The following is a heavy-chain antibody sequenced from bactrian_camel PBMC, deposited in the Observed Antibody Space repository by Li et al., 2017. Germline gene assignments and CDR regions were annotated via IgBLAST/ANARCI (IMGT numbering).Heavy chain of an antibody. V-gene: IGHV3S6*01. CDR2: IYSDTSDT. J-gene: IGHJ4*01. D-gene: IGHD6*01. CDR1: GYTFSSYW. Sequence: HVQLVESGGGLVQPGGSLRLSCAASGYTFSSYWMNWVRQAPGKGLEWVSSIYSDTSDTYYADSVKGRFTISRDSAKNTVYLQMNSLKFEDTGLYYCAAGDPANVWGQGTQVTVS. CDR3: AAGDPANV.